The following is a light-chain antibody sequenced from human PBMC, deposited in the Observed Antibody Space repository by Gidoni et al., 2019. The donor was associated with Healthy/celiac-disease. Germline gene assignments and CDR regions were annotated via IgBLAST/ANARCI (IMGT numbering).Light chain of an antibody. J-gene: IGLJ3*02. CDR3: SSYTSSSVWV. CDR2: EVS. Sequence: QSALTQPASVSGSPGQSITISCTGTSSDVGGYIYVSWYQQHPGKAPKLMIYEVSNRPSGVSNRFSGSKSGNTSSLTISVLQAEDEADYYCSSYTSSSVWVFGGGPKLTVL. CDR1: SSDVGGYIY. V-gene: IGLV2-14*01.